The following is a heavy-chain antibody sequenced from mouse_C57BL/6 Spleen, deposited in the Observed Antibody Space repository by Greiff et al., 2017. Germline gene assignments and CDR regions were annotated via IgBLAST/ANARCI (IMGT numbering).Heavy chain of an antibody. V-gene: IGHV3-6*01. J-gene: IGHJ2*01. CDR2: ISYDGSN. CDR1: GYSITSGYY. CDR3: ARGGYDGPYFDY. Sequence: VQLQQSGPGLVKPSQSLSLTCSVTGYSITSGYYWNWIRQFPGNKLEWMGYISYDGSNNYNPSLKNRISITRDTSKNQFFLKLNSVTTEDTATYYCARGGYDGPYFDYWGQGTTLTVSS. D-gene: IGHD2-2*01.